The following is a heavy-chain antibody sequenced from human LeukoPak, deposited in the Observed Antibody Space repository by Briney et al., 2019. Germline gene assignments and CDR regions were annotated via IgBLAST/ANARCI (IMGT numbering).Heavy chain of an antibody. J-gene: IGHJ4*02. CDR1: GFTVSSNY. CDR2: IYSGGST. Sequence: GGSLRLSCAASGFTVSSNYMSWVRQAPGMGLEWVSVIYSGGSTYYADSVKGRFTISRDNAKNSLSLQMNSLRAEDTAVYYCARAPPVVGATTGNYWGQGTLVTVSS. D-gene: IGHD1-26*01. V-gene: IGHV3-53*01. CDR3: ARAPPVVGATTGNY.